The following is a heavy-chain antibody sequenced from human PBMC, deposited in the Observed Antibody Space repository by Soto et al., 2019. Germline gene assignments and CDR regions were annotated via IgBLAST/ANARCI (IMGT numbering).Heavy chain of an antibody. D-gene: IGHD3-22*01. V-gene: IGHV4-59*08. CDR2: IYYSGST. CDR1: GGSINTYY. J-gene: IGHJ4*02. Sequence: SETLSLTCTVSGGSINTYYWGWFRPPPGKGLEWVGYIYYSGSTTYSPSLKSRVTISVDTSKNQFSLKLDSVTAADTAVYYCARLGGYYQAFEQWGQGSLVTVSS. CDR3: ARLGGYYQAFEQ.